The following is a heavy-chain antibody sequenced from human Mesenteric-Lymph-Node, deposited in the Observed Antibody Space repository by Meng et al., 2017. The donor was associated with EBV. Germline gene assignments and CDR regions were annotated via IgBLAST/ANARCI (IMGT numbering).Heavy chain of an antibody. CDR3: ARVKQPAPFDP. Sequence: QVQLEASGGGLVKLGGSLRLSCTSSGFIFSDYYMSWIRHVPGKGLEWVSYISSRSTTKYYADSVEGRFAISRDNAKNSLYLQMNSLRADDTAVYYCARVKQPAPFDPWGQGTLVTVSS. CDR2: ISSRSTTK. V-gene: IGHV3-11*01. J-gene: IGHJ5*02. CDR1: GFIFSDYY. D-gene: IGHD1-14*01.